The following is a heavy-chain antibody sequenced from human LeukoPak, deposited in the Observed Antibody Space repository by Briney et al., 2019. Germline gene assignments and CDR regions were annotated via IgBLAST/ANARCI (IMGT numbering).Heavy chain of an antibody. Sequence: GGSLRLSCDASGFIISDYYMSWIRQSPGKGLEWISYITSGGASTNYADSVKGRFTISRDKAKNSVALQLNSLRAEDTAVYYCTRQRRGTYYAFDSWGQGTLVTVSS. CDR2: ITSGGAST. D-gene: IGHD3-16*01. CDR1: GFIISDYY. CDR3: TRQRRGTYYAFDS. V-gene: IGHV3-11*01. J-gene: IGHJ4*02.